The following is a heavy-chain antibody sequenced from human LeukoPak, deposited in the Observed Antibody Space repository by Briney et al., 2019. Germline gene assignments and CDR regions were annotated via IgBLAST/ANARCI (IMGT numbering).Heavy chain of an antibody. CDR2: ISGSGGST. Sequence: GGSLRLSCAASGFTFSSYAMSWVRQAPGKGLEWVSAISGSGGSTYYADSEMGRFTISRDNSKNTLYLQMNSLRVDDTAVYYCAKDQWLVLDHWGQGILVTVSS. J-gene: IGHJ4*02. CDR3: AKDQWLVLDH. CDR1: GFTFSSYA. D-gene: IGHD6-19*01. V-gene: IGHV3-23*01.